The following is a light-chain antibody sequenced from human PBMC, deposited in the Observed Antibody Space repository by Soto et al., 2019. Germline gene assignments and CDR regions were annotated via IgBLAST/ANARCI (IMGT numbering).Light chain of an antibody. V-gene: IGKV1-5*01. J-gene: IGKJ1*01. CDR1: QSISSR. CDR2: DAS. Sequence: DIQMTQSPSTLSASVGDRVTITCRASQSISSRLAWYQQKPGQAPKLLIYDASTLQSGVPSRFSGSGSWTEFTLTISSLQPDDFATYYCQQYNSYSRAFGQGTKVEI. CDR3: QQYNSYSRA.